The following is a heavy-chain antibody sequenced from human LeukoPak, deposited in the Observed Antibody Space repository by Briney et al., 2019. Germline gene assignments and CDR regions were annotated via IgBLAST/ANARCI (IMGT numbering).Heavy chain of an antibody. D-gene: IGHD3-22*01. Sequence: PGGSLRLSCAASGFTFSNAWMSWVRKAPGKGLEWVSYISRSTSTIYYADSVKGRFTISRDNAKSLLYLQMNSLRDEDTAVYFCARERDYHDSSGYYWGQGTLVTVSS. V-gene: IGHV3-48*02. CDR2: ISRSTSTI. CDR1: GFTFSNAW. CDR3: ARERDYHDSSGYY. J-gene: IGHJ4*02.